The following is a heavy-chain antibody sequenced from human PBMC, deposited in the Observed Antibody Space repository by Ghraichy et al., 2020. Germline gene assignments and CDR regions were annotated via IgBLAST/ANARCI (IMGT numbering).Heavy chain of an antibody. Sequence: GESLNISCAASGFTFSSYAMHWVRQAPGKGLEWVAVISYDGSNKYYADSVKGRFTISRDNSKNTLYLQMNSLRAEDTAVYYCAIDYPDCSSTSCYTFGGMDVWGQGTMVTVSS. J-gene: IGHJ6*02. CDR3: AIDYPDCSSTSCYTFGGMDV. CDR1: GFTFSSYA. D-gene: IGHD2-2*02. V-gene: IGHV3-30*01. CDR2: ISYDGSNK.